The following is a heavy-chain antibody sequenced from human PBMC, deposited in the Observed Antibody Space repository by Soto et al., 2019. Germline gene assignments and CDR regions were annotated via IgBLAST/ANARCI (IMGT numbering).Heavy chain of an antibody. J-gene: IGHJ6*02. CDR1: GGAFSDYA. CDR2: IMPIFRAP. V-gene: IGHV1-69*12. CDR3: ARWLKGPDIGNYYYGMDV. D-gene: IGHD2-15*01. Sequence: QVQLVQSGAEVKKPGSSVKVSCKASGGAFSDYAFSWVRQAPGQGLEWLGGIMPIFRAPDYAQKFQGRVTITADEFTRTAYMEMNSLRSEDTAVYCCARWLKGPDIGNYYYGMDVWGQGTTVTVS.